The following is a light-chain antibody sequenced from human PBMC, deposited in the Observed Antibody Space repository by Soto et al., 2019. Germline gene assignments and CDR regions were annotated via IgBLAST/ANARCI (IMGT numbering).Light chain of an antibody. CDR1: QSISSY. CDR2: AAS. J-gene: IGKJ5*01. V-gene: IGKV1-39*01. Sequence: DIQMTQSPSSLSASVGDRVTITCRASQSISSYLNWHQQKPGKAPKLLIYAASSLQSGVPSRFSGSGSGTDFTLTISSLQPEDFATYSCQQSYSTPPITFGQGTRLEIK. CDR3: QQSYSTPPIT.